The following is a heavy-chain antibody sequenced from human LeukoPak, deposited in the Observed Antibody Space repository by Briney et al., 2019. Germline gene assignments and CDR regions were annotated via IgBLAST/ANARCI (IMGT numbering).Heavy chain of an antibody. V-gene: IGHV3-23*01. D-gene: IGHD3-16*01. CDR1: GFTVSSNY. CDR3: AKDRDDYVWGSYLGAFDI. Sequence: PGGSLRLSCAASGFTVSSNYMSWVRQAPGKGLEWVSLISGSGGSTYYADSVKGRFTISRDNLKNTLYLQMNSLRAEDTAVFYCAKDRDDYVWGSYLGAFDIWGQGTMVTVSS. J-gene: IGHJ3*02. CDR2: ISGSGGST.